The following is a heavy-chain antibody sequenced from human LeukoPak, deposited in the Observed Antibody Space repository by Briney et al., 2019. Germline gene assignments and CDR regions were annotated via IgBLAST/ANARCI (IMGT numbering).Heavy chain of an antibody. D-gene: IGHD3-22*01. Sequence: SETLSLTCTVSGGSISSYYWTWIRQPPGKGLEWIGYIYYSGSTNYNPSLKSRVTISVDTSKNQFSLKLSSVTAADTAVYYCASDYYDSSGYYYGYNYWGQGTLVTVSS. V-gene: IGHV4-59*08. J-gene: IGHJ4*02. CDR1: GGSISSYY. CDR3: ASDYYDSSGYYYGYNY. CDR2: IYYSGST.